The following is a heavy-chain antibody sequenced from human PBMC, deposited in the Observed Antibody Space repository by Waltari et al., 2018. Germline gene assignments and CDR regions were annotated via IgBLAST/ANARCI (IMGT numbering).Heavy chain of an antibody. Sequence: QLQLQESGPGLVKPSGTLSLTCTVSDDSISSGDYYWGWIRQPPGKGLEWIGSIYYSGTTSYNPSLRSRVTRSVETSKKQFSLKLSSVTAADTAVYYCARSLHVFKAAAGMFDYWGQGTLVTVSS. J-gene: IGHJ4*02. CDR3: ARSLHVFKAAAGMFDY. CDR1: DDSISSGDYY. CDR2: IYYSGTT. D-gene: IGHD6-13*01. V-gene: IGHV4-39*01.